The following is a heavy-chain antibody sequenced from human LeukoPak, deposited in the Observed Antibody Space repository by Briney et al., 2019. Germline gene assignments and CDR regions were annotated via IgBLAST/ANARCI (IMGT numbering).Heavy chain of an antibody. D-gene: IGHD2-2*01. CDR3: ARDYCSTTTCLDY. Sequence: GGSLRLSCAASGFTFSSYSMNWVRQAPGKGLEWVSSISSSSSYIYYADSVKGRFIISRDDSKNTLYLQMNSLRAEDTALYYCARDYCSTTTCLDYWGRGTLVTVSP. J-gene: IGHJ4*02. CDR2: ISSSSSYI. CDR1: GFTFSSYS. V-gene: IGHV3-21*01.